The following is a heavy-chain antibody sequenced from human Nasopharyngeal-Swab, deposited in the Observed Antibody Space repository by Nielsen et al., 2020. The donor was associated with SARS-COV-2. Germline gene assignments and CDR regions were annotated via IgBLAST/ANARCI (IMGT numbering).Heavy chain of an antibody. V-gene: IGHV1-46*01. Sequence: ASVKVSCKASGYTFTSYYMHWVRQAPGQGLEWMGIINPSGGNTGYAQKFQGRVTMTRNTSISTAYMELSSLRSEDTAVYYCARGLRRGADYWGQGTLVTVSS. J-gene: IGHJ4*02. CDR2: INPSGGNT. CDR1: GYTFTSYY. CDR3: ARGLRRGADY.